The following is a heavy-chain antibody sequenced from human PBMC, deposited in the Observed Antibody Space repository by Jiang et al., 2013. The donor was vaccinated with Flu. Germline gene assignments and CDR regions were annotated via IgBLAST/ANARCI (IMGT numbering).Heavy chain of an antibody. CDR3: TKSRYLTGSHDY. CDR2: IYESGSS. CDR1: GVSMKSGDY. Sequence: GPGLVKPSETVSLTCVVSGVSMKSGDYWSWIRQSPGKGLEWIASIYESGSSYYNASLRSRVAISVDTSNNQFALRLTSVTAADTAVYFCTKSRYLTGSHDYWGQGTLVIVSS. D-gene: IGHD3-9*01. V-gene: IGHV4-38-2*01. J-gene: IGHJ4*02.